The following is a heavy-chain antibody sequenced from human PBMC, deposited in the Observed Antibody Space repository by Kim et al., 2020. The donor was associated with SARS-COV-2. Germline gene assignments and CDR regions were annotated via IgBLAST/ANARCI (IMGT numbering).Heavy chain of an antibody. CDR2: ISWNSGSI. CDR3: AKGGEDFWSSWGYYYYYYGMDV. D-gene: IGHD3-3*01. CDR1: GFTFDDYA. J-gene: IGHJ6*02. Sequence: GGSLRLSCAASGFTFDDYAMHWVRQAPGKGLEWVSGISWNSGSIGYADSVKGRFTISRDNAKNSLYLQMNSLRAEDTALYYCAKGGEDFWSSWGYYYYYYGMDVWGQGTTVTVSS. V-gene: IGHV3-9*01.